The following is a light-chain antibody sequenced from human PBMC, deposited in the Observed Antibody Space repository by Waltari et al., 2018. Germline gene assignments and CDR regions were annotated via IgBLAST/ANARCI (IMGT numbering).Light chain of an antibody. J-gene: IGKJ2*01. CDR1: QSLLFDSNNMNY. Sequence: DIVVTQSPDSLAVSLGERATITCNSSQSLLFDSNNMNYLSWYQQSPGQPPRLLIFWASARESGVPDRFTGSGSGTHFTLTISGLQAEDVAVYYCQQHSSTPYTFGLGTRLEIK. CDR2: WAS. V-gene: IGKV4-1*01. CDR3: QQHSSTPYT.